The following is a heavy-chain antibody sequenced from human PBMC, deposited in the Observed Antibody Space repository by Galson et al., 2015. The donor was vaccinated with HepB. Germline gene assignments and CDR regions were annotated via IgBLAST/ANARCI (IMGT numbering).Heavy chain of an antibody. D-gene: IGHD3-16*02. J-gene: IGHJ4*02. CDR2: IYWNDDK. CDR1: GFSLSTSGVG. V-gene: IGHV2-5*01. CDR3: AHRHGRYYFDY. Sequence: PALVKPTQTLTLTCTFSGFSLSTSGVGVGWIRQPPGKALEWLALIYWNDDKRYGPSLKSRLTITKDTSKNQVVLTMTNMDPVDTATYYCAHRHGRYYFDYWGQGTLVTVSS.